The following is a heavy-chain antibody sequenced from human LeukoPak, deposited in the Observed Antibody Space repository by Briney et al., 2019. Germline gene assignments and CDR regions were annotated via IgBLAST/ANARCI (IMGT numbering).Heavy chain of an antibody. CDR3: ARDLLRGGSFDY. CDR1: GFIFSTYA. V-gene: IGHV3-30-3*01. CDR2: ISSDGSNK. J-gene: IGHJ4*02. Sequence: GRSLRLSCAASGFIFSTYAMQWVRQAPGKGLEWVSVISSDGSNKFYADSVKGRFTISRDNSENTLYLQMNSLRAGDTAVYYCARDLLRGGSFDYWGQGTLVSVSS. D-gene: IGHD3-16*01.